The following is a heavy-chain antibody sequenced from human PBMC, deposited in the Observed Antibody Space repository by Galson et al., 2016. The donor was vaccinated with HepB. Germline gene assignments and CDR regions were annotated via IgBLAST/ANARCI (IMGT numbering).Heavy chain of an antibody. CDR1: GFTFSTYD. D-gene: IGHD3-3*01. CDR2: TSFDGRSS. J-gene: IGHJ4*02. CDR3: AKIGERKIYDFWTDPGIDY. Sequence: SLRLSCAASGFTFSTYDMHWVRQAPGKGLEWVGFTSFDGRSSYYVDSVKGRFTISRDNSKNTLYLQMNSLRAEDTAVYYCAKIGERKIYDFWTDPGIDYWGRGTLVTISS. V-gene: IGHV3-30*18.